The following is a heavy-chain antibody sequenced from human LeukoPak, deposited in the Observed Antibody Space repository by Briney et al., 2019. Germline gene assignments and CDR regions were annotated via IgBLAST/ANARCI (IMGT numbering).Heavy chain of an antibody. J-gene: IGHJ4*02. D-gene: IGHD1-1*01. Sequence: GGSLRLSCAASGFTFSSYAMHWVLQAPGKGLEWVAVISYDGSNKYYADSVKGRFTISRDNSKNTLYLQMNSLRAEDTAVYYCARAFRGVHFDYWGQGTLVTVSS. CDR2: ISYDGSNK. CDR1: GFTFSSYA. CDR3: ARAFRGVHFDY. V-gene: IGHV3-30*04.